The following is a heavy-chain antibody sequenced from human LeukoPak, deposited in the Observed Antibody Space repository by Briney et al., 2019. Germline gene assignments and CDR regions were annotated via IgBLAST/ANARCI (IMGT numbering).Heavy chain of an antibody. D-gene: IGHD2-2*01. CDR1: GFPFTNYS. CDR3: ARTRNLGYCSSTSCPNFDY. Sequence: GSLSLSCAASGFPFTNYSMKWIRPAPGMGLEWVSTINRSGGYIDYPDSVKGRFIISRDNAKNSLYLQINSLRAEHTAVYYCARTRNLGYCSSTSCPNFDYWGQGTLVTVSS. V-gene: IGHV3-21*01. J-gene: IGHJ4*02. CDR2: INRSGGYI.